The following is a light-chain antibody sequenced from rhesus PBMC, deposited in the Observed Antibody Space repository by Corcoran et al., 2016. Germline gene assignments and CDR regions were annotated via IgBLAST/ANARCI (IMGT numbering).Light chain of an antibody. V-gene: IGKV1-33*01. CDR1: QGIYNA. CDR2: AAS. Sequence: DIQMTQSPSSLSASVGDKVTITCRASQGIYNALAWYQQKPGKAPNLLIYAASTLQIGVPSRFSGSVSGTNFTLTISSLQPEDFAVYYCQQRNSYPCTFGPGTKLDIK. J-gene: IGKJ3*01. CDR3: QQRNSYPCT.